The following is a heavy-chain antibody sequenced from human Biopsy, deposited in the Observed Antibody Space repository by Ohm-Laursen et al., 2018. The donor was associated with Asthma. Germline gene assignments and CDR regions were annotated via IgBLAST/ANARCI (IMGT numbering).Heavy chain of an antibody. Sequence: ASVKVSCKASGYSFATNAMHWVRQAPGQRPEWMGWFNPGNGNAKASEKFQGRVSITRDTSATTAYLEVSSLTSEDTAVYYCARSAETYSGFDSNYYGMDVWGQGTRVTVSS. V-gene: IGHV1-3*01. CDR3: ARSAETYSGFDSNYYGMDV. D-gene: IGHD5-12*01. J-gene: IGHJ6*02. CDR2: FNPGNGNA. CDR1: GYSFATNA.